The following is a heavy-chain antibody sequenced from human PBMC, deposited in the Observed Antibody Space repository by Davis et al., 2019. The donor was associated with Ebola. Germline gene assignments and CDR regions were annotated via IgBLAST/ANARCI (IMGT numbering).Heavy chain of an antibody. V-gene: IGHV3-7*01. CDR3: ASRSSY. Sequence: GESLKILCAASGFTFSSHWMSWVRQAPGKGLEWVANIKQDGSEKYYVDSVKGRFTISRDNAKNSLYLQMNSLRTEDRAVYYCASRSSYWGQGTLVTVSS. D-gene: IGHD3-10*01. CDR2: IKQDGSEK. CDR1: GFTFSSHW. J-gene: IGHJ4*02.